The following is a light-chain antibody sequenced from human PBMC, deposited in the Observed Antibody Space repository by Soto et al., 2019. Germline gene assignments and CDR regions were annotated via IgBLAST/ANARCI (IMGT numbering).Light chain of an antibody. CDR3: TSYTSDNRSYV. CDR2: EVS. V-gene: IGLV2-14*01. J-gene: IGLJ1*01. CDR1: SSDVGAYTS. Sequence: QSVLIQPPSVSGSPGQSVTISCTGTSSDVGAYTSVSWYRQHPGKAPKLMIYEVSNRPSGVSNRFSGSKSANTASLTISGLQADDEAHYYCTSYTSDNRSYVFGTGTKVTVL.